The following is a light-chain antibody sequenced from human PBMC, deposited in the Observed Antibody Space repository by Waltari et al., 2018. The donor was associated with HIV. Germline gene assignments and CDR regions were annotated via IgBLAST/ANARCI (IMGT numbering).Light chain of an antibody. CDR3: LLYYGGRRPSWV. V-gene: IGLV7-43*01. CDR2: SSN. CDR1: TGEVSTSSY. J-gene: IGLJ3*02. Sequence: VVTQEPSLTVSPGETVTLTCASSTGEVSTSSYPSWFQQRPGQAPRPLIFSSNKRHSWTPEHFAGSHLGDKAVLTLSPVQPEDEADYYCLLYYGGRRPSWVFGGGTKLTVL.